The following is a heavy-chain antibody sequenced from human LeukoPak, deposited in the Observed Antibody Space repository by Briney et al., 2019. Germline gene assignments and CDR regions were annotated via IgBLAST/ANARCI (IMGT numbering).Heavy chain of an antibody. CDR3: ARVHPERERTQSFDY. J-gene: IGHJ4*02. D-gene: IGHD1-1*01. CDR2: ISYDGSNK. CDR1: GFTFSSYA. Sequence: GGSLRLSCAASGFTFSSYAMHWVRQAPGKGLEWVAVISYDGSNKYYADSVKGRFTISRDNSKNTLYLQMNSLRAEDTAVYYCARVHPERERTQSFDYWGQGTLVTVSS. V-gene: IGHV3-30*04.